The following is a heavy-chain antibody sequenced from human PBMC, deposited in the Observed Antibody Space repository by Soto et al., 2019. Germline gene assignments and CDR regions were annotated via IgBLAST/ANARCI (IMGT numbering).Heavy chain of an antibody. CDR2: IIPISGTA. CDR1: GGTFSSYA. J-gene: IGHJ4*02. Sequence: QVQLVQSGAEVKKPGSSVKVSCKASGGTFSSYAISWVRQAPGQGLEWMGGIIPISGTANYAQKFQGRVTINADEPTSTAYMELSSLRSEDTAVYYCARVGVAAAGTPRLDYWGQGTLVTVSS. D-gene: IGHD6-13*01. V-gene: IGHV1-69*01. CDR3: ARVGVAAAGTPRLDY.